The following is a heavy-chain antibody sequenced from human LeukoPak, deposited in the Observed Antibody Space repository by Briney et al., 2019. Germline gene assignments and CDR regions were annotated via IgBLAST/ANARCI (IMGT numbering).Heavy chain of an antibody. CDR3: AIHIVVVPAAKKKNWFDP. V-gene: IGHV4-34*01. J-gene: IGHJ5*02. Sequence: PSETLSLTCAVHGGSFSGYYWSWIRQPPGTGLEWIGEINHSGSTNYNPSLKSRVTISVDTSKNQFSLKLSSVTAADTAVYYCAIHIVVVPAAKKKNWFDPWGQGTLVTVSS. CDR2: INHSGST. CDR1: GGSFSGYY. D-gene: IGHD2-2*01.